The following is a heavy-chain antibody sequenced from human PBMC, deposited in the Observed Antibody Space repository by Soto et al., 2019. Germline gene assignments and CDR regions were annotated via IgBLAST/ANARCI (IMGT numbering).Heavy chain of an antibody. D-gene: IGHD2-8*01. J-gene: IGHJ4*02. CDR3: AASLINAYGLY. V-gene: IGHV4-59*01. CDR2: IYYSGNT. CDR1: GGSISSYY. Sequence: QVHLQESGPGLVQPSETLSLTCIVSGGSISSYYWNWIRQSPRKGLEWIGYIYYSGNTNYNPSLKSRVNISVDTSKNQFSLKLSSVTAADTAVYYCAASLINAYGLYWGQGTLVTVSS.